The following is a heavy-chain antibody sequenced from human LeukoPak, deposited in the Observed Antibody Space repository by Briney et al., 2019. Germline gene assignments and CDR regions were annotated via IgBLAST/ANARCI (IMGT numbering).Heavy chain of an antibody. J-gene: IGHJ4*02. CDR3: AKNYGDYLFYFDY. Sequence: GGSLRLSCAASGFTFSSYAMNWVRQAPGKGLEWVSTISGSDGSTYYADSVKGRFTISRDNSKNTLYLQIYSLRAEDTAVYYCAKNYGDYLFYFDYWGQGTLVTVSS. V-gene: IGHV3-23*01. CDR1: GFTFSSYA. CDR2: ISGSDGST. D-gene: IGHD4-17*01.